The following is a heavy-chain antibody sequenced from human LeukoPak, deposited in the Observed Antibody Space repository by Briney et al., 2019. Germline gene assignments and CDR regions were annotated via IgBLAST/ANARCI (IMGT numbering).Heavy chain of an antibody. Sequence: ASVKVSCKASGGTFSSYAISWVRQAPGQGLEWMGWISAYNGNTNYAQKLQGRVTMTTDTSTSTAYMELRSLRSDDTAVYYCARTQNPYGSGSYYDYWGQGTLVTVSS. J-gene: IGHJ4*02. CDR3: ARTQNPYGSGSYYDY. D-gene: IGHD3-10*01. CDR2: ISAYNGNT. V-gene: IGHV1-18*01. CDR1: GGTFSSYA.